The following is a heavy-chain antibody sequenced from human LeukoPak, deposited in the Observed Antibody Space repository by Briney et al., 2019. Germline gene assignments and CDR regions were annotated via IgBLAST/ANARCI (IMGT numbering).Heavy chain of an antibody. J-gene: IGHJ6*02. CDR1: GFTFSSYS. Sequence: GGSLRLSCAASGFTFSSYSMNWVRQAPGKGLEWVSYISSSSSTIYYADSVKGRFTISRDNAKNSLYLQMNSLRAEDTAVYYCAKDRGFGAPPVGMDVWGQGTTVTVSS. V-gene: IGHV3-48*01. CDR3: AKDRGFGAPPVGMDV. D-gene: IGHD3-10*01. CDR2: ISSSSSTI.